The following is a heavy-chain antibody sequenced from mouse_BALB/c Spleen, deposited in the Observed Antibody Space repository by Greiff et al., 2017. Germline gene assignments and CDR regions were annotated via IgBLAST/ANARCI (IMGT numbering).Heavy chain of an antibody. D-gene: IGHD1-1*01. J-gene: IGHJ4*01. CDR2: ISDGGSYT. CDR1: GFTFSDYY. Sequence: EVKLVESGGGLVKPGGSLKLSCAASGFTFSDYYMYWVRQTPEKRLEWVATISDGGSYTYYPDSVKGRFTISRDNAKNNLYLQMSSLKSEDTAMYYCARDGYYYGSSYYYAMDYWGQGTSVTVSA. V-gene: IGHV5-4*02. CDR3: ARDGYYYGSSYYYAMDY.